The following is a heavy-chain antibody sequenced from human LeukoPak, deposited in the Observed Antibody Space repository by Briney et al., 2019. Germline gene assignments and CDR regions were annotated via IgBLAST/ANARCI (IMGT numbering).Heavy chain of an antibody. J-gene: IGHJ2*01. V-gene: IGHV3-23*01. CDR1: GFTFSTHA. Sequence: SGGSLRLSCEASGFTFSTHAMNWIRQTPGKGLEWLSVISGDVQTTTYASSVKGRFTISRGNSKNTLYLEMNSLRVEDTAIYYCAKDGYYSSANHFARLHFDLWGRGTRVTVSS. CDR2: ISGDVQTT. CDR3: AKDGYYSSANHFARLHFDL. D-gene: IGHD3-3*01.